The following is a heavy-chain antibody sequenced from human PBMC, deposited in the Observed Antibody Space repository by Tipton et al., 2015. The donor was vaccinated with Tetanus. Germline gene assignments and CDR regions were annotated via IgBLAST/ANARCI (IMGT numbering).Heavy chain of an antibody. V-gene: IGHV5-10-1*01. J-gene: IGHJ4*02. Sequence: QLVQSGAEVKKPGESLRISCKGSGYSFTSYWISWVRQMPGKGLEWMGRIDPSDSYTNYSPSFQGHVTISADKSSSPAYLQWNSLKASGTAMYSCARHLPPDSGSSLDYWGQGTLVTVSS. CDR3: ARHLPPDSGSSLDY. CDR1: GYSFTSYW. CDR2: IDPSDSYT. D-gene: IGHD1-26*01.